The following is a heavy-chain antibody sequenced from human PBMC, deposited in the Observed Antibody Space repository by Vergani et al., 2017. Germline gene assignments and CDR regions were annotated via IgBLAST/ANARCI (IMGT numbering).Heavy chain of an antibody. D-gene: IGHD2-2*01. Sequence: QMQLVQSGAEVKKTGSSVKVSCKASGYTFTYRYLHWVRKAPGQPLGWRGWITPLNGNPNYAQKFQDRVTITRDRSMSTAYMELTSLRSEDTAMYYCALAESSTSCINSVCITPETGSWFDPWGQGTLVTVSS. CDR2: ITPLNGNP. V-gene: IGHV1-45*02. CDR3: ALAESSTSCINSVCITPETGSWFDP. J-gene: IGHJ5*02. CDR1: GYTFTYRY.